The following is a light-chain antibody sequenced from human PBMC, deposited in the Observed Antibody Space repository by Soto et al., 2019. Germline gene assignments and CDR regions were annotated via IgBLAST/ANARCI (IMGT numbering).Light chain of an antibody. CDR3: QQYSTSPRT. CDR1: QSVNSNY. Sequence: ETVLTQSPGTLSLSPGDRATLSCRASQSVNSNYLSWFQQHPGQAPRLLISDASVRATGIPDRFSGSGSGTDFTLTISRLEPEDFAVYYCQQYSTSPRTFGQGTKVEIK. J-gene: IGKJ1*01. V-gene: IGKV3-20*01. CDR2: DAS.